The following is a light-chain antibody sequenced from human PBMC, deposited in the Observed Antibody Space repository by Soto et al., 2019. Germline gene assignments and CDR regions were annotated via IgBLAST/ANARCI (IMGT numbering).Light chain of an antibody. CDR1: SSDIGAYDH. Sequence: QSALTKPASVSGSPGQSSTISCSGTSSDIGAYDHVAWFQQFTGKTPKLVIYSVSNRPSVVSYRFSGSKSGNTASLTISGLQADDEADYYCSSYKVSRSYVVGPGTKLTVL. CDR2: SVS. J-gene: IGLJ1*01. V-gene: IGLV2-14*01. CDR3: SSYKVSRSYV.